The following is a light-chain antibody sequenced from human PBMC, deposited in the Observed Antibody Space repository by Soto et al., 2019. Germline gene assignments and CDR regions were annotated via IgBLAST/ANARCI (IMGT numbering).Light chain of an antibody. Sequence: QSALTQPPSASGTPGQRVTISCSGSSSNIGSNYVYWYQQLPGTAPKLLIYRNSQRPSGVPDRFSGSKSGTSASLAISGLRSEDEADCYCAAWDDSLSGRVFGTGTKVTV. J-gene: IGLJ1*01. CDR1: SSNIGSNY. CDR3: AAWDDSLSGRV. CDR2: RNS. V-gene: IGLV1-47*01.